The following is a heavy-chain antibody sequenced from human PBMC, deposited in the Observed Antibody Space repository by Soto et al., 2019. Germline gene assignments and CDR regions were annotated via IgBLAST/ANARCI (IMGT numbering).Heavy chain of an antibody. CDR1: GFTFSSYW. V-gene: IGHV3-74*01. Sequence: GGSLRLSCAASGFTFSSYWMHWVRQAPGKGLVWVSRINSDGSSTSYADSVKGRFTISRDNAKNTLYLQMNSLRAEDTAVYYCASILGTYNWFDPWGQGTLVTVSS. CDR3: ASILGTYNWFDP. D-gene: IGHD1-1*01. J-gene: IGHJ5*02. CDR2: INSDGSST.